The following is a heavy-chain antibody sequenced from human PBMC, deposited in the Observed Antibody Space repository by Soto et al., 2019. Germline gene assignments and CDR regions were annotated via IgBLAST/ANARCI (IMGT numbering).Heavy chain of an antibody. J-gene: IGHJ2*01. CDR3: ARDWGGDAGLYWYFDF. CDR1: GFTVSTNY. Sequence: GGSLRLSCAASGFTVSTNYMSWVRQSPGKGLEWVSVIYSDGTTHFADSLKGRFTLSRDTSKNTVYLQINSLRAEDTAVYFCARDWGGDAGLYWYFDFWGRGTLVTVSS. CDR2: IYSDGTT. V-gene: IGHV3-53*01. D-gene: IGHD3-10*01.